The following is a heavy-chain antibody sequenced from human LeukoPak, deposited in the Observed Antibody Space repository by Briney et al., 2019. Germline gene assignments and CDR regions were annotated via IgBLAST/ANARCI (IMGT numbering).Heavy chain of an antibody. CDR2: ISDDGIDK. V-gene: IGHV3-30*04. CDR3: ARDQIAAAGLAYYYYGMDV. Sequence: GGSLRLSCAASGFTFSSYAMHWVRQAPGKGLEGVAVISDDGIDKYYADSVKGRFTISRDNSKNTLYLQMNSLRAEDTAVYYCARDQIAAAGLAYYYYGMDVWGQGTTATVSS. J-gene: IGHJ6*02. CDR1: GFTFSSYA. D-gene: IGHD6-13*01.